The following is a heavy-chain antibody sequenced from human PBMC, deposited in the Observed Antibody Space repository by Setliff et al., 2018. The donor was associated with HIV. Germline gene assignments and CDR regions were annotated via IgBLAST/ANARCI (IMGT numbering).Heavy chain of an antibody. Sequence: ASVKVSCKASGYTFTSYYMHWVRQAPGQGLEWMGIISPSDGSTNYAQKFQGRVTMTRDTSTSTVYMELSSLRSEDTAVYYCARDPAPSSSASYFQHWGQGTPVTVPQ. CDR2: ISPSDGST. V-gene: IGHV1-46*01. D-gene: IGHD6-6*01. CDR1: GYTFTSYY. CDR3: ARDPAPSSSASYFQH. J-gene: IGHJ1*01.